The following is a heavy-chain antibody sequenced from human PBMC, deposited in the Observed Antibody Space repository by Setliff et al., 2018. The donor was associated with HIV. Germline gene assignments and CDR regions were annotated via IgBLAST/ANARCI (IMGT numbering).Heavy chain of an antibody. Sequence: GGSLRLSCAASGFTFNNYAIHWVRQAPGKGLEWVAAIAPLGGTTYYAGSVKGRFTISRDNSKNTLYLQMNSLRAEDTAVYYCAKVESYYDSSGPDYWGQGTLVTVSS. CDR1: GFTFNNYA. CDR3: AKVESYYDSSGPDY. CDR2: IAPLGGTT. J-gene: IGHJ4*02. D-gene: IGHD3-22*01. V-gene: IGHV3-30-3*01.